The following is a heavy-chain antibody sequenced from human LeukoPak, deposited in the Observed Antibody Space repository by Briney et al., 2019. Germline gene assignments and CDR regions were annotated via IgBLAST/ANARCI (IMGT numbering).Heavy chain of an antibody. J-gene: IGHJ6*02. V-gene: IGHV3-30-3*01. CDR3: ASRHYYYYGMDV. CDR1: GFTFSSYA. Sequence: GGSLRLSCAASGFTFSSYAMHWVRQAPGKGLEWVAVISYDGSNKYYADSVKGRFTISRDNSKNTLYLQMNSLRDEDTAVYYCASRHYYYYGMDVWGQGTTVTVSS. CDR2: ISYDGSNK.